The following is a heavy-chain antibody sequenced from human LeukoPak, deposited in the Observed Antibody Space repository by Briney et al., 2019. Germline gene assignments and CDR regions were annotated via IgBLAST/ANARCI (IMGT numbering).Heavy chain of an antibody. CDR3: ARGVVPAAMRYWYFDL. Sequence: GGSLRLSCAASGFTFSSYAMSWVRQAPGKGLEWVSAISGSGGSTYYADSVKGRFTISRDNSKDTLYLQMNSLRAEDTAVYYCARGVVPAAMRYWYFDLWGRGTLVTVSS. J-gene: IGHJ2*01. CDR2: ISGSGGST. CDR1: GFTFSSYA. D-gene: IGHD2-2*01. V-gene: IGHV3-23*01.